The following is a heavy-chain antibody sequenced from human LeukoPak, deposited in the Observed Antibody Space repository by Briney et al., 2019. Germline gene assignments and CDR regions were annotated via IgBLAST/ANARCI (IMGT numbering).Heavy chain of an antibody. J-gene: IGHJ6*03. CDR2: IYYSGST. CDR3: ARVRDGYNYYYYYYMDV. V-gene: IGHV4-59*01. CDR1: GGSISSYH. Sequence: SETLSLTCTVSGGSISSYHWSWIRQPPGKGLEWIGYIYYSGSTNYNPSLKSRVTISVDTSKNQFSLKLSSVTAADTAVYYCARVRDGYNYYYYYYMDVWGKGTTVTVSS. D-gene: IGHD5-24*01.